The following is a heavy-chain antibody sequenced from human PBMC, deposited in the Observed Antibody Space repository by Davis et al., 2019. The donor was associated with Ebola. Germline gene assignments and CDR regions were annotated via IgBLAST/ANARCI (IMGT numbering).Heavy chain of an antibody. D-gene: IGHD3-3*01. V-gene: IGHV3-9*01. CDR1: GFTFDDYA. Sequence: GGSLRLSCAASGFTFDDYAMHWVRQAPGKGLEWVSGISWNSGSIGYVDSVKGRFTISRDNAKNSLYLQMNSLRAEDTALYYCAKAETRFLEWFIDYWGQGTLVTVSS. CDR3: AKAETRFLEWFIDY. CDR2: ISWNSGSI. J-gene: IGHJ4*02.